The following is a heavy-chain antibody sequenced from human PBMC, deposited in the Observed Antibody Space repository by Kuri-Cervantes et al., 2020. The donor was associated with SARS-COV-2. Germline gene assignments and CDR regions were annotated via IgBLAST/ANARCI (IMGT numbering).Heavy chain of an antibody. CDR1: GFTFSSYG. CDR3: ARERSGSYDY. J-gene: IGHJ4*02. D-gene: IGHD1-26*01. Sequence: GESLKISCAASGFTFSSYGMHWVRQAPGKGLEWVAFIRYDGSNKYYADSVKGRSTISRDNAKNSLYLQMNSLRAEDTALYHCARERSGSYDYWGQGTLVTVSS. CDR2: IRYDGSNK. V-gene: IGHV3-30*02.